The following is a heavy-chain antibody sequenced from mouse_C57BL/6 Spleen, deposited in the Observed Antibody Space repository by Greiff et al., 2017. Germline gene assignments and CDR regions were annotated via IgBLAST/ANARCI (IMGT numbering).Heavy chain of an antibody. D-gene: IGHD1-1*01. CDR2: IYPGSGNT. CDR3: AMDYYGSLDY. CDR1: GYSFTSYY. V-gene: IGHV1-66*01. Sequence: QVQLQQSGPELVKPGASVKISCKASGYSFTSYYIHWVKQRPGQGLEWIGWIYPGSGNTKYNEKFKGKATLTADTSSSTAYMQLSSLTSEDSAVYYCAMDYYGSLDYWGQGTTLTVSS. J-gene: IGHJ2*01.